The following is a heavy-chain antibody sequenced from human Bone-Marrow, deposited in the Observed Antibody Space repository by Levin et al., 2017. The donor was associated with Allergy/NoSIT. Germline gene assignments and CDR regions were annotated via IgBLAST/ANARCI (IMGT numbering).Heavy chain of an antibody. CDR2: INPYDSNT. V-gene: IGHV1-46*03. Sequence: ASVKVSCKASGYTFTTYYVHWVRQAPGQGLEWMGIINPYDSNTDYAQNFQGRVTMTSDTSTRTVYMELSNLRPEDTAVYFCSRESYPHYFDYWGQGTLVTVSS. CDR1: GYTFTTYY. J-gene: IGHJ4*02. CDR3: SRESYPHYFDY.